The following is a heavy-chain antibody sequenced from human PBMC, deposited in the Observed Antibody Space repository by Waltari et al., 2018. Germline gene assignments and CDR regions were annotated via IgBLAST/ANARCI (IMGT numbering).Heavy chain of an antibody. Sequence: QVQLQESGPGLVKPSETLSLTCTVSGGSISSYYWSWIRQPPGKGLEWIGYIYYSVSTNYNPSRQSRVTRSVDTSKNQFSLKLSSVTAADTAVYYCAREVLEYYYDSSGYYYFDYWGQGTLVTVSS. D-gene: IGHD3-22*01. CDR2: IYYSVST. J-gene: IGHJ4*02. CDR1: GGSISSYY. V-gene: IGHV4-59*01. CDR3: AREVLEYYYDSSGYYYFDY.